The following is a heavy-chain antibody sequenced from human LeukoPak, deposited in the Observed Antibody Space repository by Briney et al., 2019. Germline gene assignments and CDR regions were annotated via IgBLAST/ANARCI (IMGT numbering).Heavy chain of an antibody. Sequence: GGSLRLSCAASGFTFSSYSMNWVRQAPGKGLEWVSYISSTTSNTIYYADSVRGRFTISRDNAKNSLHLQMNSLRAEDTAVYYCAREMAKSDAGDAFDIWGQGALVTVSS. CDR3: AREMAKSDAGDAFDI. CDR1: GFTFSSYS. CDR2: ISSTTSNTI. V-gene: IGHV3-48*04. J-gene: IGHJ3*02. D-gene: IGHD5-24*01.